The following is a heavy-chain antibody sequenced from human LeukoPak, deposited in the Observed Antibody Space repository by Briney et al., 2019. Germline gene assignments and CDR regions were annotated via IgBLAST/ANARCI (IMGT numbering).Heavy chain of an antibody. J-gene: IGHJ3*02. V-gene: IGHV3-15*01. Sequence: PGGSLRLSCAASGFTFSTYWMHWVRQAPGKGLEWVGRIKSKSDGGTTDYAAPVKGRFTISRDDSKNTLYLQMNSLKTEDTAVYYCTTAPRGYCSGGSCSYAFDIWGQGTMVTVSS. CDR2: IKSKSDGGTT. CDR3: TTAPRGYCSGGSCSYAFDI. D-gene: IGHD2-15*01. CDR1: GFTFSTYW.